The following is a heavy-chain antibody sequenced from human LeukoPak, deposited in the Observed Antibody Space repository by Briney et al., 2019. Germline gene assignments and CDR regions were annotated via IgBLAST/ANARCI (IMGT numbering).Heavy chain of an antibody. J-gene: IGHJ4*02. CDR2: IRYDGTIK. CDR1: GFTFTDYG. D-gene: IGHD1-1*01. V-gene: IGHV3-30*02. Sequence: PGGSLRLSCAASGFTFTDYGIHWVRQAPGKGLEWVAFIRYDGTIKYYADSVKGRFTISRDNSRNTLYLQMNSLRTEDKAVYYCAKEGTASKPSDLDYWGQGTLVTVSS. CDR3: AKEGTASKPSDLDY.